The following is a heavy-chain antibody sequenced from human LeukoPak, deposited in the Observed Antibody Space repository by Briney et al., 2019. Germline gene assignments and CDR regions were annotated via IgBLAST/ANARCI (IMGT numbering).Heavy chain of an antibody. D-gene: IGHD3-22*01. CDR3: AKYRITMTWEDYFDY. J-gene: IGHJ4*02. V-gene: IGHV3-23*01. CDR2: ISGSGGST. Sequence: PGGSLRLSCAASGFTVSSKYMSWVRQAPGEGLEWVSAISGSGGSTYYADSVKGRFTISRDNSKNTLYLQMNSLRAEDTAVYYCAKYRITMTWEDYFDYWGQGTLVTVSS. CDR1: GFTVSSKY.